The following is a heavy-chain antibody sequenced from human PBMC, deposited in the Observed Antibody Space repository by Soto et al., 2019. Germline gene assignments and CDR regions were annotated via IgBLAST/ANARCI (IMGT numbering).Heavy chain of an antibody. Sequence: TSETLSLTCTVSGGSISSYYRSWIRQPAGKGLEWIGRIYTSGSTNYNPSLKSRVTMSVDTSKNQFSLKLSSVTAADTAVYYCARGLTMVRYFDYWGQGTLVTVSS. CDR3: ARGLTMVRYFDY. CDR2: IYTSGST. CDR1: GGSISSYY. J-gene: IGHJ4*02. D-gene: IGHD3-10*01. V-gene: IGHV4-4*07.